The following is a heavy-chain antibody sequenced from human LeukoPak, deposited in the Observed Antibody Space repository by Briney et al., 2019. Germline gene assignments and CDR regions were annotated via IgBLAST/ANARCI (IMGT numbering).Heavy chain of an antibody. V-gene: IGHV4-34*01. Sequence: SETLSLTCAVYGGSFSGYYWSWIRQPPGKGLEWIGEINHSGSTNYNPSLKSRVTISVDTSKNQFSLKLSSVTAADTAVYYCARLEVVVAAAGVYYFDYWGQGTLVTVSS. D-gene: IGHD2-15*01. CDR2: INHSGST. J-gene: IGHJ4*02. CDR3: ARLEVVVAAAGVYYFDY. CDR1: GGSFSGYY.